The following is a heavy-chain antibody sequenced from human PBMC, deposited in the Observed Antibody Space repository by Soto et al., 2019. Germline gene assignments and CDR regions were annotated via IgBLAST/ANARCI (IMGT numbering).Heavy chain of an antibody. CDR3: ARLHLGSPLPAFDI. V-gene: IGHV3-21*04. Sequence: PGGSLRLSCAASGFTFSSYSMNWVRQAPGKGLEWVSSISSSSSYIYYADSVKGRFTISRDNAKNSLYLQMNSLRAEDTAVYYCARLHLGSPLPAFDIWGQGTMVTVS. CDR1: GFTFSSYS. J-gene: IGHJ3*02. D-gene: IGHD3-16*01. CDR2: ISSSSSYI.